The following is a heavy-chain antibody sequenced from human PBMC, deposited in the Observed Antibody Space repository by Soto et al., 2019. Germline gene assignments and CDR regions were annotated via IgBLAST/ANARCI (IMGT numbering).Heavy chain of an antibody. D-gene: IGHD3-10*02. J-gene: IGHJ5*02. CDR3: AHYVSTSPAGWFAP. CDR1: GLSLSTSGEA. CDR2: IYWDDDK. Sequence: QITLKESGPTLVKPTQTLTLTCTFSGLSLSTSGEAVGWIRQPPGKALDWLALIYWDDDKRYNQTLKTRLTITKDTSKNQVVLTLTNMHPGDTATYYCAHYVSTSPAGWFAPWGQGILVPVSS. V-gene: IGHV2-5*02.